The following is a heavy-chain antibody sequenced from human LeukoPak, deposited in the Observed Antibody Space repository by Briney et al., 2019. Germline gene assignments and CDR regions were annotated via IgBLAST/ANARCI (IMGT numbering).Heavy chain of an antibody. Sequence: GSSVKVSCKAPGGTFSSYAISWVRQAPGQGLEWMGRIIPIFGTANYAQKFQGRVTITTDESTSTAYMELSSLRSEDTAVYYCARVAGQLANWFDPWGQGTLVTVSS. J-gene: IGHJ5*02. CDR3: ARVAGQLANWFDP. V-gene: IGHV1-69*05. CDR1: GGTFSSYA. CDR2: IIPIFGTA. D-gene: IGHD6-13*01.